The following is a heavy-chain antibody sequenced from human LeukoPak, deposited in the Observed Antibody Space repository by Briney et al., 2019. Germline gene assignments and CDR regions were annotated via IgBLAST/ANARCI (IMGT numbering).Heavy chain of an antibody. CDR2: IYYSGST. Sequence: SETLSLTRTVSGGSISSYYWSWIRQPPGKGLEWIGYIYYSGSTNYNPSLKSRVTISVDTSKNQFSLKLSSVTAADTAVYYCARGGPYYYDSSGYQPFDYWGQGTLVTVSS. CDR3: ARGGPYYYDSSGYQPFDY. J-gene: IGHJ4*02. D-gene: IGHD3-22*01. V-gene: IGHV4-59*01. CDR1: GGSISSYY.